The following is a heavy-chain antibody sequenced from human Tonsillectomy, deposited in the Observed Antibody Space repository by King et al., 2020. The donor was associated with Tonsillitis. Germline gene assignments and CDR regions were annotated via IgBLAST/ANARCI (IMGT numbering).Heavy chain of an antibody. CDR2: IYYSGKT. V-gene: IGHV4-31*03. CDR3: ARGESHYGMDV. J-gene: IGHJ6*02. CDR1: GGSISGGGYF. Sequence: VQLQESGPGLVRPSQTLSLTCTVSGGSISGGGYFWSWIRQHPGKGLKWIVYIYYSGKTYYNPSLKSRVTISADTSQNQLSLKLSSVTAADTAVYYCARGESHYGMDVWGQGTTVTVSS.